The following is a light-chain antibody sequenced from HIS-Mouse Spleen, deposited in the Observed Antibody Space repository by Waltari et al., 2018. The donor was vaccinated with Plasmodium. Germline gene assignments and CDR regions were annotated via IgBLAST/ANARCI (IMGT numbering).Light chain of an antibody. Sequence: EIVMTQSPATLSASPGKRATLSCRANQRVSSNITWYHQKPGQAPRHLIYGASTRATGIPARFSGSGSGTEFTLTISSMQSEDFAVYYCQQYNNWPPTWTFGQGTKVEIK. CDR1: QRVSSN. CDR2: GAS. J-gene: IGKJ1*01. CDR3: QQYNNWPPTWT. V-gene: IGKV3-15*01.